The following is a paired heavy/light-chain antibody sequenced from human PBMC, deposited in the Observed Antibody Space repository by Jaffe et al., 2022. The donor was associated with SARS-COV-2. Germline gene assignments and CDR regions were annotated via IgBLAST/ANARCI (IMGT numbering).Light chain of an antibody. V-gene: IGKV1-39*01. CDR2: AAS. Sequence: DIQMTQSPSSLSASVGDRVTITCRASQSISNYLNWYQQKPGKAPKLLIYAASSLQNGVPSRFSGGGSGTDFILTITSLQLEDFATYYCQQSFSTPYTFGQGTKLESK. CDR3: QQSFSTPYT. J-gene: IGKJ2*01. CDR1: QSISNY.
Heavy chain of an antibody. D-gene: IGHD2-15*01. V-gene: IGHV4-61*02. J-gene: IGHJ5*02. CDR1: GDSITRGGHY. Sequence: QVQLQESGPGLLKPSQTLSLTCTVSGDSITRGGHYWSWIRQPAGKGLEWIGRLYPSGNTNYNSAFKSRVTISVDTSKNQFSLKLTSVTAADTAVYYCARGGGGIEALTNCFDPWGQGSLVIVSS. CDR3: ARGGGGIEALTNCFDP. CDR2: LYPSGNT.